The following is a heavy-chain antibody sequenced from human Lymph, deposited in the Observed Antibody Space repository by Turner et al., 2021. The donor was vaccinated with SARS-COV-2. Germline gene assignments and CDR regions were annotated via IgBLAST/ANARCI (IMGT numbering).Heavy chain of an antibody. CDR3: GRHEGSTSGYDHGMNV. Sequence: QVQLQESGPGLVRPSETLSLTCTVSGVSISSKSWSWIRQSPGRGREWIGYFYQIGGSDYNTTLRSRVTISVDSSNNQHSLMMISMTAAATAVYYCGRHEGSTSGYDHGMNVWGQGTVVIVSS. D-gene: IGHD3-3*01. CDR1: GVSISSKS. J-gene: IGHJ6*02. CDR2: FYQIGGS. V-gene: IGHV4-59*08.